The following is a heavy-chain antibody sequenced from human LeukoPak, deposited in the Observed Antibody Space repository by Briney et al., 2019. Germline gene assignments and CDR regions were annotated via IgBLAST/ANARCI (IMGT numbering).Heavy chain of an antibody. CDR1: GFTFSSYE. J-gene: IGHJ4*02. D-gene: IGHD3-22*01. CDR3: ARSGYYYHYDY. CDR2: ISTSASTI. Sequence: PGGSLRLSCAASGFTFSSYEMNWVRQAPGKGLEWVSYISTSASTIYYADSVKGRFTSSRDNAKNTLYLQMNSLRAEDTAVYYCARSGYYYHYDYWGQGTLVTVSS. V-gene: IGHV3-48*03.